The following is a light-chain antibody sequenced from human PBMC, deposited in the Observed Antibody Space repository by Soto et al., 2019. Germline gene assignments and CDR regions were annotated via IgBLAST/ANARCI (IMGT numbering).Light chain of an antibody. CDR3: QQSYSTPPWT. CDR2: AAS. Sequence: DIQMTQSPSSLPASVGDRVTITCRASQSIVTYLNWSLQKPGKAPKLLISAASSLQSGVPSRFSGSGSGTDFTLSISSLRPEDFATYYCQQSYSTPPWTFGQGTKVDIK. J-gene: IGKJ1*01. CDR1: QSIVTY. V-gene: IGKV1-39*01.